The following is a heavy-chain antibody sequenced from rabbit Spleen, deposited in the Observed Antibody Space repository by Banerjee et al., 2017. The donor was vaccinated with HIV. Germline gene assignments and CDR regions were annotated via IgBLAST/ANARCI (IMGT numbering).Heavy chain of an antibody. CDR2: ISGSGSGFT. CDR1: GFSLSGRDY. D-gene: IGHD7-1*01. J-gene: IGHJ6*01. CDR3: ARDTGTSFSTYGMDL. V-gene: IGHV1S40*01. Sequence: QSLEESGGDLVKPGASLTLTCTASGFSLSGRDYMCWVRQAPGKGLEWISCISGSGSGFTYSATWAKGRFTCSKTSSTTVTLQMTSLTVADTATYFCARDTGTSFSTYGMDLWGPGTLVTVS.